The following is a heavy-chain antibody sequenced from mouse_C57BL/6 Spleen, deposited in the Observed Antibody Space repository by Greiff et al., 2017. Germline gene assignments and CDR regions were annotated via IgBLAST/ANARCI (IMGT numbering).Heavy chain of an antibody. V-gene: IGHV1-50*01. J-gene: IGHJ2*01. CDR1: GYTFTSYW. CDR2: IDPSASYT. Sequence: QVQLQQPGAELVKPGASVTLSCKASGYTFTSYWMQWVKQRPGQGLEWIGEIDPSASYTNYNQKFKGKATLTVDTSSSTAYMQLSSLTSEDSAVYYCARRGNYSDYWGQGTTLTVSS. CDR3: ARRGNYSDY.